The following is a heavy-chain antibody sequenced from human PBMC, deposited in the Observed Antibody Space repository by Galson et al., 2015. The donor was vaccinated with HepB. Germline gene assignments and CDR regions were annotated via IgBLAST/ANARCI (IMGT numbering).Heavy chain of an antibody. CDR3: AKLGLRLGGDY. D-gene: IGHD3-16*01. J-gene: IGHJ4*02. CDR2: ISGSGGTT. CDR1: GFTFSSYA. Sequence: SLRLSCAASGFTFSSYAMSWVRQSPGKGLEWVSLISGSGGTTDYADSVKGRFTISRDNSKNTLFLLMNSLRADDTAVYYCAKLGLRLGGDYWGQGTLVTVSS. V-gene: IGHV3-23*01.